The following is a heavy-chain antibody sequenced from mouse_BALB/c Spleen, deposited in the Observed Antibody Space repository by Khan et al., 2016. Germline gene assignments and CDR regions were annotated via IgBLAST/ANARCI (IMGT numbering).Heavy chain of an antibody. V-gene: IGHV14-3*02. Sequence: VQLKESAAQLVQPGASVKLSCTASGCNSKDTYMHWVKQSPEQGLEWIGRIDPANGNTKYDPKFQGTATITADTSSTTAYLHLSSLTSEDTAVYYWARSTDYWGQGTTGTVSS. J-gene: IGHJ2*01. CDR2: IDPANGNT. CDR3: ARSTDY. CDR1: GCNSKDTY.